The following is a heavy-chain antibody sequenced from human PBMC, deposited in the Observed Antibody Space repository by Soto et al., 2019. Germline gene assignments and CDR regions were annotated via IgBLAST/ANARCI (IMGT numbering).Heavy chain of an antibody. CDR1: GGTFSSYA. J-gene: IGHJ6*02. D-gene: IGHD3-3*01. Sequence: QVQLVQSGAEVKKPGSSVKVSCKASGGTFSSYAISWVRQAPGQGLEWMGGIIPIFGTANYAQKFQGRVTITADESTSTAYMELSSLTSEDTAVYYCARDLGRANCGVAALHQISGYYYGMDVWGQGTTVTVSS. CDR3: ARDLGRANCGVAALHQISGYYYGMDV. V-gene: IGHV1-69*01. CDR2: IIPIFGTA.